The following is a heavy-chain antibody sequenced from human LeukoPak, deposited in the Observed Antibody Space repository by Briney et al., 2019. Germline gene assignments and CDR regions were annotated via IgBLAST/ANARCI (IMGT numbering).Heavy chain of an antibody. Sequence: GGSLRLSCAASGFTFSSYSMNWVRQAPGKGLEWVSSISSSSSYIYYADSVKGRFTISRDNAKNSLYLQMNSLRAEDTAVYYCARASIAAAEVYYFDYWGHGTLVTVSS. CDR1: GFTFSSYS. J-gene: IGHJ4*01. CDR2: ISSSSSYI. V-gene: IGHV3-21*01. CDR3: ARASIAAAEVYYFDY. D-gene: IGHD6-13*01.